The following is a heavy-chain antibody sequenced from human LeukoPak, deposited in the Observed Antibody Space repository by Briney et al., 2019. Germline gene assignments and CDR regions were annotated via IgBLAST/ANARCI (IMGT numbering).Heavy chain of an antibody. D-gene: IGHD6-19*01. J-gene: IGHJ4*02. CDR1: GYIFSSYG. CDR2: ISAYNGNT. V-gene: IGHV1-18*01. CDR3: ARHVRIQQWLEGAYYFDY. Sequence: ASVKVSCKASGYIFSSYGISWVRQAPGQGLEWMGWISAYNGNTNYAQKLQGRVTMTTDTSTSTAYMELRSLTSDDTAVYYCARHVRIQQWLEGAYYFDYWGQGTLVTVSS.